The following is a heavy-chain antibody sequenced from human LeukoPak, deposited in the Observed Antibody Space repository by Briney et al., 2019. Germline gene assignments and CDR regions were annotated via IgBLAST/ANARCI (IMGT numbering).Heavy chain of an antibody. D-gene: IGHD5-24*01. CDR2: IYYSGST. J-gene: IGHJ4*02. Sequence: SETLSLTCAVYGGSFSGYYWSWIRQPPGKGLEWIGYIYYSGSTNYNPSLKSRVTISVDTSKNQFSLKLSSVTAADTAVYYCARYAWLQFRSFDYWGQGTLVTVSS. V-gene: IGHV4-59*01. CDR1: GGSFSGYY. CDR3: ARYAWLQFRSFDY.